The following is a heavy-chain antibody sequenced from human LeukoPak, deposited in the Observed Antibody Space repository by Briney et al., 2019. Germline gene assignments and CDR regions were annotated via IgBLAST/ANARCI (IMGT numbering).Heavy chain of an antibody. CDR2: INPNGGGT. V-gene: IGHV1-2*02. J-gene: IGHJ4*02. CDR1: GYTFTDYY. Sequence: GPSVKVSCKASGYTFTDYYIHWVRQAPRQGLEWMGWINPNGGGTNFAQKFQGRVTMTRHTSITTAYMELSRLRSDDTAVYYCARSYYISGSYVDYWGQGTPVTVSS. CDR3: ARSYYISGSYVDY. D-gene: IGHD3-10*01.